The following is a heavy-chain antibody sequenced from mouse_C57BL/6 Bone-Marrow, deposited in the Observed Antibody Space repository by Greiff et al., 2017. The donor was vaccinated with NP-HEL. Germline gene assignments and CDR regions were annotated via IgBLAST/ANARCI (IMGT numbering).Heavy chain of an antibody. CDR1: GYTFTDYY. Sequence: QVQLQQSGAELVRPGASVKLSCKASGYTFTDYYINWVKQRPGQGLEWIARLYPGSGNTYYNEKFKGKATLTAEKSSSPAYMQLRSLTSEDSAVYFCARRRHFNWYFDVWGTGTTVTVSS. CDR2: LYPGSGNT. D-gene: IGHD3-2*01. J-gene: IGHJ1*03. V-gene: IGHV1-76*01. CDR3: ARRRHFNWYFDV.